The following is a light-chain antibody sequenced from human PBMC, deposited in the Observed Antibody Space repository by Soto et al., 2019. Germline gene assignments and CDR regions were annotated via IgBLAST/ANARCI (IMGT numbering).Light chain of an antibody. Sequence: QSVLTQPACVSGSPGQSITISCTGTSSDVGGYNYVSWYQHHPGKVPKLMIYEVSNRPLGISNRFSGSKSGNTASLTISGLQSEDEADYYCSSYTTSYTQVFGGGTQLTVL. CDR3: SSYTTSYTQV. CDR2: EVS. J-gene: IGLJ2*01. CDR1: SSDVGGYNY. V-gene: IGLV2-14*01.